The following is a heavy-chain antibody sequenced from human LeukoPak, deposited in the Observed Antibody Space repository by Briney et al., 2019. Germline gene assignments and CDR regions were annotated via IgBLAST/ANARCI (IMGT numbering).Heavy chain of an antibody. Sequence: SETLSLTCAVYGGSFSGYYWSWIRQPPGKGLEWIGEINHSGSTNYNPSLKSRVIISVDTSKNQFSLKLSSVTAADTAVYYCARRSSSWYDYWGQGTLVTVSS. CDR1: GGSFSGYY. J-gene: IGHJ4*02. CDR3: ARRSSSWYDY. D-gene: IGHD6-13*01. CDR2: INHSGST. V-gene: IGHV4-34*01.